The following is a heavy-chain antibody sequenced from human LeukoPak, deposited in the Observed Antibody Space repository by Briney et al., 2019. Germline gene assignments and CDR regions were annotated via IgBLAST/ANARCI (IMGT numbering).Heavy chain of an antibody. CDR1: GFTFRDAW. J-gene: IGHJ4*02. CDR3: TTVGCTSSSCYDDY. D-gene: IGHD2-2*01. CDR2: IKSRSDGGTT. Sequence: GGSLRLSCAASGFTFRDAWMSWVRQAPGKGLEWVGRIKSRSDGGTTDYAAPVKGRFNISKEDSKNTLFLQMNSLKTEDTAVYYCTTVGCTSSSCYDDYWGQGTLVTVSS. V-gene: IGHV3-15*01.